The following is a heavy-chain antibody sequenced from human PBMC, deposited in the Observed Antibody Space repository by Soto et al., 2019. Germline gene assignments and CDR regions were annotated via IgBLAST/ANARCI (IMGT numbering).Heavy chain of an antibody. D-gene: IGHD3-10*01. J-gene: IGHJ4*02. CDR1: GGSFRNYV. CDR2: IIPVFETR. V-gene: IGHV1-69*01. Sequence: QVQLVQSGAEVKKPGSSVKVSCRASGGSFRNYVMSWVRQAPGQGLEWMGGIIPVFETRTYAHKFQGRVTITADDSTRTVSMEMSNLRSEDTAVYFCSFHYGSNSYSRFDSWGQGTLVTVSS. CDR3: SFHYGSNSYSRFDS.